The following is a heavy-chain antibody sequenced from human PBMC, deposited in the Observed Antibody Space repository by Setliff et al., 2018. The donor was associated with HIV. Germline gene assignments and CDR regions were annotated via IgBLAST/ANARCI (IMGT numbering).Heavy chain of an antibody. CDR2: IISKTDGGTT. Sequence: GGSLRLSCAASGFTFSNTWMNWVRQAPGKGLEWVGRIISKTDGGTTDYAAPVKGRFTILRDDSKNTLYLQMNSLKTEDTAVYYCTTDTLTTFGGFLVEYFKHWGQGTLVTVSS. V-gene: IGHV3-15*01. J-gene: IGHJ1*01. CDR1: GFTFSNTW. D-gene: IGHD3-16*01. CDR3: TTDTLTTFGGFLVEYFKH.